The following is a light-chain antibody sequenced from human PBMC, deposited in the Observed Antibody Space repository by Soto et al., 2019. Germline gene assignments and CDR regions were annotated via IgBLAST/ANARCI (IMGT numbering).Light chain of an antibody. V-gene: IGLV2-18*01. CDR3: SLYTRGSNWV. CDR2: EVS. Sequence: QSALTQPPSVSGSPGQSVTISCTGTSSDVGSYNRVSWYQQPPGTAPKLMIYEVSNRPSGVPDRFSGSKSGNTASLTISGLQAEDEADYYCSLYTRGSNWVFGGGTKLTVL. CDR1: SSDVGSYNR. J-gene: IGLJ3*02.